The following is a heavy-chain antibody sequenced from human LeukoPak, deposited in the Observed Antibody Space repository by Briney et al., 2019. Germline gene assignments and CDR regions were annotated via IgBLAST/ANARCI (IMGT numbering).Heavy chain of an antibody. J-gene: IGHJ4*02. V-gene: IGHV3-74*01. CDR1: GFTFSSYW. CDR2: INSDGSST. D-gene: IGHD2-21*02. Sequence: GGSLRLSCAASGFTFSSYWMHWVRQAPGKGLVWVSRINSDGSSTSYADSVKGRFTISRDNAKNTLYLQMNSLRAEDTAVYYCARVYCGGDCYPDYWGQGTLVTVSS. CDR3: ARVYCGGDCYPDY.